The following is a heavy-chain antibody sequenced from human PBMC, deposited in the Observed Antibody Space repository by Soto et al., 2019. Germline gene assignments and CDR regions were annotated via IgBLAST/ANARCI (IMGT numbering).Heavy chain of an antibody. CDR1: GYTFINYY. CDR3: AREKASTSLLTHYYYAMDV. CDR2: INPSGGRT. J-gene: IGHJ6*02. V-gene: IGHV1-46*01. Sequence: ASVKGSCKSSGYTFINYYVHWVRQAPGQGLEWMGMINPSGGRTTYPQKFQGRVTMTRDTSTSTVYVELSSLRSDDTAVFYCAREKASTSLLTHYYYAMDVWGQGTTVTVYS.